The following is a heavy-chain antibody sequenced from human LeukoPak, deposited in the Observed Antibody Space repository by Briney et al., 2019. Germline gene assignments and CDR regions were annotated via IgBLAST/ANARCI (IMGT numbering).Heavy chain of an antibody. J-gene: IGHJ4*02. D-gene: IGHD3-3*01. V-gene: IGHV3-7*01. CDR3: ARAPRPYIWSGYCEY. CDR2: IKQDGSVE. CDR1: GFTFSSYW. Sequence: GGSLRLSCAASGFTFSSYWMSWVRQAPGKGLEWVANIKQDGSVEYYVDSVKGRFTISRDNAKNSLYLQINSLRGGDTAVYYCARAPRPYIWSGYCEYWGLGTRVTVSS.